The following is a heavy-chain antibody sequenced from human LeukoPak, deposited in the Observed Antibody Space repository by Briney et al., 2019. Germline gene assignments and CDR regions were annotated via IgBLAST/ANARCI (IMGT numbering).Heavy chain of an antibody. D-gene: IGHD1-26*01. CDR3: AREGVVGATFWSRDAFDI. J-gene: IGHJ3*02. CDR2: IYHSGST. V-gene: IGHV4-38-2*02. Sequence: SETLSLTCTVSGYSISSGYYWGWIRQPPGKGLEWIGSIYHSGSTHYNPSLKSRVTISVDTSKNQFSLKLTSVTAADTALYYCAREGVVGATFWSRDAFDIWGQGTMVTVSS. CDR1: GYSISSGYY.